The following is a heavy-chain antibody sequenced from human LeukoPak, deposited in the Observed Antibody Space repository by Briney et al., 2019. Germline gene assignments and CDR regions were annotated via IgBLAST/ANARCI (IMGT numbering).Heavy chain of an antibody. CDR1: GFTFSRFW. Sequence: PGGSLRLSCTASGFTFSRFWMYWVRQVPGKGLVWVSRINPDGRSTNYADSVRGRFTMSRDNAKNTLYLQMNSLRSDDTAIYYCTRILANTYGGGDCWGRGTLVTVSS. V-gene: IGHV3-74*01. CDR2: INPDGRST. D-gene: IGHD4-23*01. CDR3: TRILANTYGGGDC. J-gene: IGHJ4*02.